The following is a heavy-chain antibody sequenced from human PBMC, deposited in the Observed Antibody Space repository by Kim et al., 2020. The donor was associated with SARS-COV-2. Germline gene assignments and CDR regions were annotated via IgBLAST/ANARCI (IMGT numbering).Heavy chain of an antibody. D-gene: IGHD2-2*01. CDR3: ARGTDCSSTSCYEDDYYYGMDV. J-gene: IGHJ6*02. CDR1: GGSISSGGYY. CDR2: IYYSGST. Sequence: SETLSLTCTVSGGSISSGGYYWSWIRQHPGKGLEWIGYIYYSGSTYYNPSLKSRVTISVDTSKNQFSLKLSSVTAADTAVYYCARGTDCSSTSCYEDDYYYGMDVWGQGTTVTVSS. V-gene: IGHV4-31*03.